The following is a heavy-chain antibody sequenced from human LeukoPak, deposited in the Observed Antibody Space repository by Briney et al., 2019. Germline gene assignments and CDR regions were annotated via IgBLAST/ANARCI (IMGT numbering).Heavy chain of an antibody. Sequence: SGGSLRLSCAASGFTFSSYNMNWVRQAPGQGLEWVSSITSGSSYIYYADSVKGRFTISRDDAKSSLYLQMNSLRAEDTAVYYCARDGSGRVPEMSAPDYWGQGTLVTVSS. CDR1: GFTFSSYN. CDR3: ARDGSGRVPEMSAPDY. D-gene: IGHD3-10*01. CDR2: ITSGSSYI. V-gene: IGHV3-21*01. J-gene: IGHJ4*02.